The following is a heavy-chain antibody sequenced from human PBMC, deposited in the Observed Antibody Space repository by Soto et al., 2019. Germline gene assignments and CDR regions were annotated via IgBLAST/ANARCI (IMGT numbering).Heavy chain of an antibody. J-gene: IGHJ4*02. Sequence: QVQLVESGGGVVQPGRSLRLSCAASGFTFSSYGMHWVRQAPGKGLEWVAVIWYDGSNKYYADSVKGRFTISRDNSKNPLYLQMNSLRAEDTAVYYCATNYGSGSYYNALPYDYWGQGTLVTVSS. CDR2: IWYDGSNK. D-gene: IGHD3-10*01. CDR3: ATNYGSGSYYNALPYDY. V-gene: IGHV3-33*01. CDR1: GFTFSSYG.